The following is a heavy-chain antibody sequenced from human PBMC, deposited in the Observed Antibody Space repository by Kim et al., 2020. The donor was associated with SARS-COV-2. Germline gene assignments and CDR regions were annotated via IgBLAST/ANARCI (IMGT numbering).Heavy chain of an antibody. J-gene: IGHJ1*01. CDR3: VKVAIPVAGVPGYFQH. Sequence: ASVKVSCKASGYTFIDYYMHWARQPPGQGLEWMGWINPNSGVTKYAQKFQGRLTMTRDTSITTAYMELSRLTSDDTAVYYCVKVAIPVAGVPGYFQHWGQGTLVTVSS. V-gene: IGHV1-2*02. CDR2: INPNSGVT. D-gene: IGHD6-19*01. CDR1: GYTFIDYY.